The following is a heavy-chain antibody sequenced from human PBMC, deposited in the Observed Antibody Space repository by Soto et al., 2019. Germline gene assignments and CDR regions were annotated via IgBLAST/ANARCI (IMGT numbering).Heavy chain of an antibody. V-gene: IGHV1-69*13. J-gene: IGHJ4*02. Sequence: SVKVSCKASGGTFSSYAISWVRQAPGQGLEWMGGIIPIFGTANYAQKFQGRVTITADESTSTAYMELSSLRSEDTAVYYCASGYDWRYYFDYWGQGTLVTVSS. CDR3: ASGYDWRYYFDY. CDR1: GGTFSSYA. D-gene: IGHD5-12*01. CDR2: IIPIFGTA.